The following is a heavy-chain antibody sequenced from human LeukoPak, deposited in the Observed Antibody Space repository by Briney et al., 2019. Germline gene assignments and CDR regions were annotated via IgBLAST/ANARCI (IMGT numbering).Heavy chain of an antibody. Sequence: PSETLSLTCTVSGGSISSSSYYWGWIRQPPGKGLEWIGSVYYSGSTYYNPSLKSRVTISIDTSRNQLSLKLSSVTAADTALYFCARLYRAGGGYYGSGSYSHMDYWGQGTLVTVSS. CDR1: GGSISSSSYY. CDR2: VYYSGST. D-gene: IGHD3-10*01. J-gene: IGHJ4*02. CDR3: ARLYRAGGGYYGSGSYSHMDY. V-gene: IGHV4-39*01.